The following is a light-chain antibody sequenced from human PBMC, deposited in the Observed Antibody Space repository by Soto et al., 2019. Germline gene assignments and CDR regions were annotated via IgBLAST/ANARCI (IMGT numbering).Light chain of an antibody. V-gene: IGKV2-28*01. CDR1: QSLLHSNGYNY. J-gene: IGKJ1*01. CDR2: LGS. CDR3: MQALQTQT. Sequence: VLTKTQLCLPVSHREPASTSCRPSQSLLHSNGYNYLDWYLQKPGQSPQLLIYLGSNRASGVPDRFSGSGSGTDFTLKISXVEAEDVGVYYCMQALQTQTFGQGTKVDIK.